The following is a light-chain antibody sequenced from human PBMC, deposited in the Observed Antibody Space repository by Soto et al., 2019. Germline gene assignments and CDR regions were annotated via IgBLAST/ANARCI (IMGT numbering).Light chain of an antibody. Sequence: EIVMTQSPATLSVSPGERATLSCRASQSVSNNVAWYQKKPGQTPRLLIYGASTRATGIPARFSGGGSGTEFTLTISSLPSEDFAVYYCQQYNNWWTFGQGTRVESK. CDR2: GAS. CDR3: QQYNNWWT. V-gene: IGKV3-15*01. CDR1: QSVSNN. J-gene: IGKJ1*01.